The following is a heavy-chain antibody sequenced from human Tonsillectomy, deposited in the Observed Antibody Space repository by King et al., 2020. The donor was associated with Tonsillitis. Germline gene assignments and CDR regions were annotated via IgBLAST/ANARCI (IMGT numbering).Heavy chain of an antibody. Sequence: QLQESGPGLVKPSETLSLTCTVSGGSISSSSYYWGWIRQPPGKGLEWIESIYYSGSTYYNPSLKSRVTISVDTSKNQFSLKLGSVTAADTAVYNCARHERGLGAFDIWGQGTMVTVSS. CDR2: IYYSGST. CDR1: GGSISSSSYY. J-gene: IGHJ3*02. CDR3: ARHERGLGAFDI. D-gene: IGHD1-1*01. V-gene: IGHV4-39*07.